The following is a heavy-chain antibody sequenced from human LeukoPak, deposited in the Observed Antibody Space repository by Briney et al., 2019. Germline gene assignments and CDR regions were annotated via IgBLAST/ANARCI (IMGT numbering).Heavy chain of an antibody. J-gene: IGHJ4*02. V-gene: IGHV3-21*06. D-gene: IGHD3-10*01. CDR2: ISSGSNYI. CDR1: GFTFSSYS. Sequence: GGSLRLSCAASGFTFSSYSVNWVRQAPGKGLEWVSYISSGSNYIYYADSVKGRFTISRDNAKNSLYLQMNSMRAEDTAVYYCASRYGSGTYYPFDYWGQGILVTVSS. CDR3: ASRYGSGTYYPFDY.